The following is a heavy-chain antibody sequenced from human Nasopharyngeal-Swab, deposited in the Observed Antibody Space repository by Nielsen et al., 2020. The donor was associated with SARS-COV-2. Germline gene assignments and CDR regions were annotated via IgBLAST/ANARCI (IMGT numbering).Heavy chain of an antibody. D-gene: IGHD2-2*01. Sequence: VRQAPGKGLEWIGEIYHSGSTNYNPSLKSRVTISVDKSKNQFSLKLSSLTAADTAVYYCAREGPYCSSTSCYYYYMDVWGKGTTVTVSS. J-gene: IGHJ6*03. CDR3: AREGPYCSSTSCYYYYMDV. CDR2: IYHSGST. V-gene: IGHV4-4*02.